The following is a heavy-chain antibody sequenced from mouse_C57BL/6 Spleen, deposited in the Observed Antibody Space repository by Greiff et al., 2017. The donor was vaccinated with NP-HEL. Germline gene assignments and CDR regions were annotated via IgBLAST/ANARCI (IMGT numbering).Heavy chain of an antibody. CDR3: ARTHER. V-gene: IGHV1-4*01. Sequence: ESGAELARPGASVKMSCKASGYTFTSYTMHWVKQRPGQGLEWIGYINPSSGYTKYNQKFKDTATLTADNSSSTAYMQLSSLTSEDSAVYCCARTHERWGQGTTLTVSS. CDR2: INPSSGYT. J-gene: IGHJ2*01. CDR1: GYTFTSYT.